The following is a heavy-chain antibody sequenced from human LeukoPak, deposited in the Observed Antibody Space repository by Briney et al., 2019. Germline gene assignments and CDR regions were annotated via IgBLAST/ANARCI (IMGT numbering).Heavy chain of an antibody. D-gene: IGHD6-13*01. CDR3: ARGTSWYSSSWYEKYYFDY. CDR2: INHSGST. CDR1: GGSFSGYY. J-gene: IGHJ4*02. Sequence: SETLSLTCAVYGGSFSGYYWSWIRQPPGKGLEWIGEINHSGSTNYNPSLKSRVTISVDTSKNQFSLELSSVTAADTAVYYCARGTSWYSSSWYEKYYFDYWGQGTLVTVSS. V-gene: IGHV4-34*01.